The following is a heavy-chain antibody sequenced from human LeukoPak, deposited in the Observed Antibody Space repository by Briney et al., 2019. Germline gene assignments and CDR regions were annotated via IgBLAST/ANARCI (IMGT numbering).Heavy chain of an antibody. Sequence: GESLTLSCEASGFSFGCHGMHCLRQPPGKGMEWVSSITWTRRDIYYADSVKGRFTISRDHARNSLFLQKNSLRAEDTAVYYCARVLVARTFSSENWLDPWGQGALVSVSS. V-gene: IGHV3-21*01. D-gene: IGHD5-12*01. CDR3: ARVLVARTFSSENWLDP. CDR2: ITWTRRDI. J-gene: IGHJ5*02. CDR1: GFSFGCHG.